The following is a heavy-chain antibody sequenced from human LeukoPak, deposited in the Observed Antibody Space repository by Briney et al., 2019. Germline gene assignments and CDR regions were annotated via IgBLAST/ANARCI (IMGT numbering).Heavy chain of an antibody. J-gene: IGHJ4*02. CDR3: ARGLRQLWSTLGY. D-gene: IGHD5-18*01. V-gene: IGHV4-34*01. Sequence: SETLSLTCAVYGGSFSGYYWSWIRQPPGKGLEWIGEINHSGSTNYNPSLKSRVTISVDTSKNQFSLKLSSVTAADTAVYYCARGLRQLWSTLGYWGQGTLVTVSS. CDR1: GGSFSGYY. CDR2: INHSGST.